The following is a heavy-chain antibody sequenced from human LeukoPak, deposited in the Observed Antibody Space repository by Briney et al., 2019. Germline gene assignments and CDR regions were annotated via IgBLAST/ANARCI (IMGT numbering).Heavy chain of an antibody. D-gene: IGHD4-17*01. CDR1: GYTFTGYY. CDR3: ARGYGDHYYYYGMDV. CDR2: INPNSGGT. V-gene: IGHV1-2*02. J-gene: IGHJ6*02. Sequence: ASVKVSCKASGYTFTGYYMHWVRRAPGQGLEWMGWINPNSGGTNYAQKFQGRVTMTRDTSISTAYMELSRLRSDDTAVYYCARGYGDHYYYYGMDVWGQGTTVTVSS.